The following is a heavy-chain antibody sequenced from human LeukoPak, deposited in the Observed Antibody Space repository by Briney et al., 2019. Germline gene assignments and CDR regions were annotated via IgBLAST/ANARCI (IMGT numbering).Heavy chain of an antibody. D-gene: IGHD3-22*01. V-gene: IGHV3-48*03. CDR1: GFIFSSYE. J-gene: IGHJ4*02. Sequence: GGSLRLSCAASGFIFSSYEMNWVRQAPGKGLEWVSYIGTSGSIIYYADSVKGRFTISRDNAKNSLYLQMNSLRAEDTAVYYCARARYDSGPYSFDYWGQGTLVTVSS. CDR3: ARARYDSGPYSFDY. CDR2: IGTSGSII.